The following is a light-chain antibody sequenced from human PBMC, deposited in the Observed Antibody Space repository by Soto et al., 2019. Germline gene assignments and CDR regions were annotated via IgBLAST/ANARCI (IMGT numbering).Light chain of an antibody. V-gene: IGKV3-20*01. Sequence: EIVLTQSPGTLSWSTGERATLSCRASQSVSSNYLVWYQQKPGQPPRLLIYGASSRATGIPDRFSGSGSGTDFTLTISRLEPEDFALYYCQQFGSSPPWTFGQGTKVEIK. CDR2: GAS. CDR3: QQFGSSPPWT. J-gene: IGKJ1*01. CDR1: QSVSSNY.